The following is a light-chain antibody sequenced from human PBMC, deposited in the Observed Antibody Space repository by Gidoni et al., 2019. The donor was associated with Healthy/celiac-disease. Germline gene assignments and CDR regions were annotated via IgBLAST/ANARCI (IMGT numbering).Light chain of an antibody. J-gene: IGKJ1*01. CDR3: QQSYSTPPT. CDR1: QSISSY. CDR2: AAS. Sequence: DIQMTKSPSSLSASVGDRVTITCRASQSISSYLNWYQQKPGKAPKLLIYAASSLQRGVPSRFSGSGSGTDFTLTISSLQPEDFATYYCQQSYSTPPTFGQGTKVEIK. V-gene: IGKV1-39*01.